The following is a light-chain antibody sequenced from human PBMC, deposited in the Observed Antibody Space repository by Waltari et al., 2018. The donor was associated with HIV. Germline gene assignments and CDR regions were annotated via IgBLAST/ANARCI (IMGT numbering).Light chain of an antibody. V-gene: IGLV1-40*01. CDR2: GNS. J-gene: IGLJ3*02. CDR1: SSNIGAGYD. CDR3: QSYDSSLSPWV. Sequence: QSELTQPPSVSGAPGPRVTISCTGSSSNIGAGYDVPWYPQPPGTAPKLLIYGNSNRPSGVPDRFSGSKSGTSASLAITGLQAEDEADYYCQSYDSSLSPWVFGGGTKLTVL.